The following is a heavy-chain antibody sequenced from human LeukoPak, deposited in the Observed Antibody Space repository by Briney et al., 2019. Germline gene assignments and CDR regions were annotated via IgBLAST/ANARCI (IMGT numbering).Heavy chain of an antibody. D-gene: IGHD1-14*01. V-gene: IGHV3-21*01. CDR1: GFSLSGYT. CDR2: LTSSSTYI. J-gene: IGHJ4*02. Sequence: SGGSLRLSCAASGFSLSGYTMNWFRQTPGKGLEWVSSLTSSSTYIYYADSVRGRFTISRDNAKNSLYLQMNSLRAEDTAVYYCTRSSGTYFDYWGQGTLVTVSS. CDR3: TRSSGTYFDY.